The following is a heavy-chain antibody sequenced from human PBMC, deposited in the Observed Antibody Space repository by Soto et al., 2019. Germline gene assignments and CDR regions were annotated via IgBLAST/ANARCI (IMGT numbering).Heavy chain of an antibody. D-gene: IGHD3-3*01. CDR3: ARAPETPSILGVALPYFFDY. CDR1: GFTFSSYA. J-gene: IGHJ4*02. V-gene: IGHV3-23*01. CDR2: ISGSGGST. Sequence: GGSLRLSCAASGFTFSSYAMSWVRQAPGKGLEWVSAISGSGGSTYYADSVKGRFTISRDNSKNTLYLQMNSPRAEDTAVYYCARAPETPSILGVALPYFFDYWGQGALVT.